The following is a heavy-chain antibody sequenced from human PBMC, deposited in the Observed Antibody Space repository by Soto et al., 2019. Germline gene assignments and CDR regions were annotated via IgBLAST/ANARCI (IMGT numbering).Heavy chain of an antibody. D-gene: IGHD5-12*01. Sequence: SETLSLTCTVSGGSVSSGSYYWSWIRQPPGKGLEWIGYIYYSGSTNYNPSLKSRVTISVDTSKNQFSLKLSSVTAADTAVYYCARESSGYDWGGYYYGMDVWGQGTTVT. CDR2: IYYSGST. CDR3: ARESSGYDWGGYYYGMDV. CDR1: GGSVSSGSYY. V-gene: IGHV4-61*01. J-gene: IGHJ6*02.